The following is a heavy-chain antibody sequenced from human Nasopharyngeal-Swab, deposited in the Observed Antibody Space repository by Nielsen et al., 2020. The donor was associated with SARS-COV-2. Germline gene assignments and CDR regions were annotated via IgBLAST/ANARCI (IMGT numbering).Heavy chain of an antibody. CDR3: AKDRQYSSSDDYYYYMDV. D-gene: IGHD6-13*01. Sequence: GESLKISCAASGFTFSSYAMSWVRQAPGKGLEWVSAISGSGGSTYYADSVKGRFTISRDNSKNTLYLQMNSLRAEDTAVYYCAKDRQYSSSDDYYYYMDVWGKGTTVTVSS. V-gene: IGHV3-23*01. J-gene: IGHJ6*03. CDR2: ISGSGGST. CDR1: GFTFSSYA.